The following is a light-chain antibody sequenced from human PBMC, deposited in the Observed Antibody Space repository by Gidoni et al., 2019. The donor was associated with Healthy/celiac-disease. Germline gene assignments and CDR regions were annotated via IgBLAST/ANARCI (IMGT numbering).Light chain of an antibody. J-gene: IGKJ3*01. CDR3: QQRSNWPPIFT. V-gene: IGKV3-11*01. CDR1: QSVSSY. Sequence: EIVLTQSPATLSLSPGERATLSCRASQSVSSYLAWYHQKPGQAPSLLIYDASNRATGIPARFSGSGSGTDFTLTISSLEPEDFAVYYCQQRSNWPPIFTFGPGTKVDIK. CDR2: DAS.